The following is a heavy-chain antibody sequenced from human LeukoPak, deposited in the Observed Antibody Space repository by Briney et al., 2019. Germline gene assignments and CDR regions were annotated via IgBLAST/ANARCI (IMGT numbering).Heavy chain of an antibody. J-gene: IGHJ4*02. CDR2: ISAYNGNT. CDR3: ARTPRKNMTYLGVY. V-gene: IGHV1-18*01. Sequence: ASVKVSCKASGYTFTSYGISWVRQAPGQGLEWMGWISAYNGNTNYAQKLQGRVTMTTDTSTSTAYMELRSLRSDDTAVYFCARTPRKNMTYLGVYWGQGTLVTVLS. D-gene: IGHD2/OR15-2a*01. CDR1: GYTFTSYG.